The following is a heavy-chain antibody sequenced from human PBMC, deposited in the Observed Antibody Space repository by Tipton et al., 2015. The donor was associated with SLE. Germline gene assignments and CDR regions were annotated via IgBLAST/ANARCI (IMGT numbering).Heavy chain of an antibody. J-gene: IGHJ2*01. V-gene: IGHV4-59*01. CDR3: ARERAGTDWYFDL. CDR1: GGSISSYY. D-gene: IGHD6-19*01. Sequence: TLSLTCTVSGGSISSYYWSWIRQPPGKGLEWIGYIYYSGSTNYNPSLKSRVTISVDTSKNQFSLKLSPVTAADTVVYYCARERAGTDWYFDLWGRGTLVTVSS. CDR2: IYYSGST.